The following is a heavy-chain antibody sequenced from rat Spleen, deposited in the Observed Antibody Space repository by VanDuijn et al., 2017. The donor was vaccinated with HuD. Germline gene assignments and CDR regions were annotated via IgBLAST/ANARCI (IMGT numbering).Heavy chain of an antibody. Sequence: EVQLVESGGGLVQPGRSLRLSCAASGFTFSDYNMAWVRQAPRKGLEWVAIITYDGSNTYYRDSVRGRFTISRDNADSTLYLQMDSLRSEDTATYYCARRHYGYTDYFDYWGQGVMVPVSS. CDR1: GFTFSDYN. CDR3: ARRHYGYTDYFDY. V-gene: IGHV5-7*01. D-gene: IGHD1-11*01. CDR2: ITYDGSNT. J-gene: IGHJ2*01.